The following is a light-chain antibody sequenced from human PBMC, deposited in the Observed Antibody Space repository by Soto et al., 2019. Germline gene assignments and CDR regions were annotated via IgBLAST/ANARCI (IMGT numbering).Light chain of an antibody. V-gene: IGLV2-23*02. J-gene: IGLJ2*01. CDR2: ETS. CDR1: TSGSGTYGL. Sequence: QSALTQPASVSGSRGQSITMSCTGSTSGSGTYGLVSWYQQHPGKAPRLIIYETSKRTSGVSNRFSGSRSGNTASLTISGLQAEDEADYYCSSYEGSGAFYVAFGGGTKLTVL. CDR3: SSYEGSGAFYVA.